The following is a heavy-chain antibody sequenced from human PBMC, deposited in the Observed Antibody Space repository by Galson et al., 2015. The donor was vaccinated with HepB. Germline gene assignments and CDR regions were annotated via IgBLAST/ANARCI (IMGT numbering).Heavy chain of an antibody. Sequence: SLRLSCAVSGFTFSDSYMNWIRQAPGKGLEWVSYISSTVYSIYYADSVKGRFTISRDNAKNSLYLQMNSLGADDTAVYYCAREAVSCSSTGCYVEYWGQGTLVTVSS. CDR2: ISSTVYSI. V-gene: IGHV3-11*01. D-gene: IGHD2-2*01. CDR3: AREAVSCSSTGCYVEY. CDR1: GFTFSDSY. J-gene: IGHJ4*02.